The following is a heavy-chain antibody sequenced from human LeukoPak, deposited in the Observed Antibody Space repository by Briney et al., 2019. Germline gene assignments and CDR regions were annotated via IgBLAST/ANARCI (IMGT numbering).Heavy chain of an antibody. D-gene: IGHD3-9*01. CDR1: AVTFRGLW. V-gene: IGHV3-7*01. J-gene: IGHJ5*02. CDR3: ARDSVDGLTGYYNWFDP. Sequence: GGSLRLSCAASAVTFRGLWLTWVRQAPGKGLQWVASIKEDGREAHYVDSVKGRFTISRDNAKNLLFLQMNSLRVEDAAVYYCARDSVDGLTGYYNWFDPWGQGTLVIVSS. CDR2: IKEDGREA.